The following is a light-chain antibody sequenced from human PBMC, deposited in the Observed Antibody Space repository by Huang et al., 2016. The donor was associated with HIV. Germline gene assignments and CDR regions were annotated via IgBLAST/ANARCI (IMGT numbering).Light chain of an antibody. CDR1: QSVGTN. CDR2: GAS. V-gene: IGKV3-15*01. J-gene: IGKJ3*01. Sequence: EIMMTQSPATLSVSPVGRATLSCRASQSVGTNLAWYQQKPGQAPRLLIYGASTRATGIPARFRGSGSGTEFTLTISDLQSEDFAVYYWHQYNDWPITFGPGTKVDMK. CDR3: HQYNDWPIT.